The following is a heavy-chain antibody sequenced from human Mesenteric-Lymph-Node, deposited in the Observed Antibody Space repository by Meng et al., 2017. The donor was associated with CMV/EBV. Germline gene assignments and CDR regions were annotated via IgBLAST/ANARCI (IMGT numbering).Heavy chain of an antibody. CDR2: ISIHNGNT. J-gene: IGHJ4*02. V-gene: IGHV1-18*04. Sequence: ASVKVSCKASGYRFTDYGISWVRQAPGQGLEWMGWISIHNGNTNYAQNFQGRVTMTTDTSTSTVYMELRSLRSDDTALYYCARDHRPYSSNNPVDYWGQGTLVTVSS. CDR1: GYRFTDYG. CDR3: ARDHRPYSSNNPVDY. D-gene: IGHD6-13*01.